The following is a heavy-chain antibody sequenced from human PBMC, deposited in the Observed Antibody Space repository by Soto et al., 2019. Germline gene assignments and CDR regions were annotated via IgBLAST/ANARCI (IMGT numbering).Heavy chain of an antibody. Sequence: GGSLRLSCAASGFTFSSYSMNWVRQAPGKGLEWVSYISSSSSTIYYADSVKGRLTISRDNAKNSLYLQMNSLRAEDTAVYYCARDVSYDILTGYYIGIDYWGQGT. V-gene: IGHV3-48*01. CDR3: ARDVSYDILTGYYIGIDY. D-gene: IGHD3-9*01. CDR2: ISSSSSTI. J-gene: IGHJ4*02. CDR1: GFTFSSYS.